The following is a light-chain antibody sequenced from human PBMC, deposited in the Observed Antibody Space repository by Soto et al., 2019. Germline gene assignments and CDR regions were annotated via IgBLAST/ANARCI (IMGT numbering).Light chain of an antibody. J-gene: IGKJ1*01. V-gene: IGKV1-17*01. CDR1: QGIRND. CDR2: DAS. CDR3: QQYNIYSWT. Sequence: DIQMTQSPSSLSGSVGDRFTMTCRASQGIRNDLGWYQQKPGKAPKRLIYDASSLESGVPSRFSGSGSGTEFTLTISSLQPDDFATYYCQQYNIYSWTFGQGTKVDI.